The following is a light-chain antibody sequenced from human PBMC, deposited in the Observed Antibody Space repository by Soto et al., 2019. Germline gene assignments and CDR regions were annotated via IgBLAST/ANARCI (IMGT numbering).Light chain of an antibody. J-gene: IGKJ1*01. CDR3: QQYNSYPWT. V-gene: IGKV1-5*03. CDR1: QSISSW. Sequence: DIPMTQSPSTLSPSLGDRVTITCRASQSISSWLAWYQQKPGKAPKLLIYKASSLESGVPSRFSGSGSGTEFTLTISSLQPDDFATYYCQQYNSYPWTFGQGTKVEIK. CDR2: KAS.